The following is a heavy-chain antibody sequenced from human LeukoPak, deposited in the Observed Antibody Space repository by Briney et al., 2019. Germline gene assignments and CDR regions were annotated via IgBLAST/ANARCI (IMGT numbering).Heavy chain of an antibody. CDR3: ARGFITMVRGVIIPDYGMDV. V-gene: IGHV3-7*03. CDR1: GFTFSDYY. Sequence: GGSLRLSCAASGFTFSDYYMSWIRQAPGKGLEWVANIKQDGSEKYYVDSVKGRFTISRDNAKNSLYLQMNSLRAEDTAVYYCARGFITMVRGVIIPDYGMDVWGQGTTVTVSS. CDR2: IKQDGSEK. J-gene: IGHJ6*02. D-gene: IGHD3-10*01.